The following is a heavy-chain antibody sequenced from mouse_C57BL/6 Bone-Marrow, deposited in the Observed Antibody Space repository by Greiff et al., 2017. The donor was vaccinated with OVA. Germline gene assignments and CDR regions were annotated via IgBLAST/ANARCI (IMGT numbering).Heavy chain of an antibody. CDR1: GFTFSDAW. CDR3: SSEYSNYSWFAD. J-gene: IGHJ3*01. V-gene: IGHV6-6*01. D-gene: IGHD2-5*01. CDR2: IRNKANNHAT. Sequence: VMLVESGGGLVQPGGSMKLSCAASGFTFSDAWMDWVRQSPEKGLEWVAEIRNKANNHATYYAESVKGRFTISRDDSKSSVDLQMNSLRAEDTGSYYCSSEYSNYSWFADWGQGTLVTVAA.